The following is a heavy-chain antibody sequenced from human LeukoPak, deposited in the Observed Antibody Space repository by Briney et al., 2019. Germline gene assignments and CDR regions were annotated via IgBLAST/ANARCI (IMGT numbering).Heavy chain of an antibody. D-gene: IGHD3-22*01. V-gene: IGHV3-11*01. CDR2: ISSSGYTI. CDR1: GFTFSHYY. Sequence: GGSLRLSCAASGFTFSHYYMSGIRQAPGGGLEGVSYISSSGYTIYCANYVKGRFNISRDNAKNSLYLQMNSLRPEDTAVYYCARGEKYYDSSGYYYEPDYWGQGTLVTVSS. J-gene: IGHJ4*02. CDR3: ARGEKYYDSSGYYYEPDY.